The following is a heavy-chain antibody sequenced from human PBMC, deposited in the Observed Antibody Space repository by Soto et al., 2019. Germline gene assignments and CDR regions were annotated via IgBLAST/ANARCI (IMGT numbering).Heavy chain of an antibody. Sequence: QVQLVQSGAEVKKPGASVTVSCRTSGYTFSSYDIHWVRQAPGQGLQWMGGITPDSDGTKSAPRFQGRVTMAANTSINTANMVLRRLTSGDTATYYCASGNGRQNFDNWGQGTLVTVSS. CDR2: ITPDSDGT. D-gene: IGHD2-8*01. CDR3: ASGNGRQNFDN. CDR1: GYTFSSYD. J-gene: IGHJ4*02. V-gene: IGHV1-2*02.